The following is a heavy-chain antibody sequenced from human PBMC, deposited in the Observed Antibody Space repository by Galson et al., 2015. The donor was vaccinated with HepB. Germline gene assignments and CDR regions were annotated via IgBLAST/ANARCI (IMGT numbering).Heavy chain of an antibody. Sequence: SLRLSCAASGFTFTNYKMNWVRQAPGKGLEWVASISHRSTYIHYADSLQGRFTVSRDSAENSLFLQMNSLRVEDTALYYCARDHRGNSGRWDLWGQGILVIVSS. CDR3: ARDHRGNSGRWDL. V-gene: IGHV3-21*01. D-gene: IGHD4-23*01. J-gene: IGHJ5*02. CDR2: ISHRSTYI. CDR1: GFTFTNYK.